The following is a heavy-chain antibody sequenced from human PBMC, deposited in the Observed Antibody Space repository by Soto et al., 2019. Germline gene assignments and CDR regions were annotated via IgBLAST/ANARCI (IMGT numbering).Heavy chain of an antibody. Sequence: QVQLVQSVAEVKKPGSSVKVSCKASGGTFSSYAISWVRQAPGQGLEWMGGIIPIFGTANYAQKFQGRVTITADESTSTAYMELSSLRSEYTAVYYCARDQTTVVPYSYDGMDVWGQGTTVTVSS. V-gene: IGHV1-69*01. CDR1: GGTFSSYA. CDR3: ARDQTTVVPYSYDGMDV. CDR2: IIPIFGTA. D-gene: IGHD4-17*01. J-gene: IGHJ6*02.